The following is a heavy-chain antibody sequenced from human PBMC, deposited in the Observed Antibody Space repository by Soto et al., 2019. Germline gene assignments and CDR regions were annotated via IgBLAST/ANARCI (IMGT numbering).Heavy chain of an antibody. CDR2: IYYSGST. Sequence: SETLSLTCTVSGGSISSYYWSWIRQPPGKGLEWIGYIYYSGSTNYNPSLNSRVTISVDTSKNQISLKLSSVTAADTAVYYCARFRIGNYGSGHFDYWGQGTLVTVSS. CDR1: GGSISSYY. J-gene: IGHJ4*02. D-gene: IGHD3-10*01. V-gene: IGHV4-59*12. CDR3: ARFRIGNYGSGHFDY.